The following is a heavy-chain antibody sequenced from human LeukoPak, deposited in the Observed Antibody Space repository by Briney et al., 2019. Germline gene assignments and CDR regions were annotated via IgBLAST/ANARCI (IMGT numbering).Heavy chain of an antibody. CDR2: MNPNSGYT. CDR3: ARVGDSSGYYLPLDY. CDR1: GYTFTSHD. V-gene: IGHV1-8*01. Sequence: ASVKVSCKASGYTFTSHDINWVRQATGQGLEWMGWMNPNSGYTGYEQKFQGRVTMTRDTSTSTAYMELSSLRSEDTAVYYCARVGDSSGYYLPLDYWGQGTLVTVSS. D-gene: IGHD3-22*01. J-gene: IGHJ4*02.